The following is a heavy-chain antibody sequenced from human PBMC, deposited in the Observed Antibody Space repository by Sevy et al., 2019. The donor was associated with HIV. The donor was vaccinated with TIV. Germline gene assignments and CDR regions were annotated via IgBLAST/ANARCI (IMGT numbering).Heavy chain of an antibody. J-gene: IGHJ5*02. Sequence: GGSLRLSCAASGFTFSSYSMNWVRQAPGKGLEWVSSISSSSSYIYYADSVKGRFTISRDNAKNSLYLQMNSLRAEDTAVYYCAGGIAATRKRHNWFDPWGQGTLVTVSS. D-gene: IGHD6-13*01. V-gene: IGHV3-21*01. CDR3: AGGIAATRKRHNWFDP. CDR2: ISSSSSYI. CDR1: GFTFSSYS.